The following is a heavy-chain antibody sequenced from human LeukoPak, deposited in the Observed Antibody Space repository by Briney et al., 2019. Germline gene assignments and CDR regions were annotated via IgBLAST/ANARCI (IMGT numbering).Heavy chain of an antibody. Sequence: PGGSLRLSCAASGFTVSSNYMSWVRQAPGKGLEWVSVIYSGGSTYYADSVKGRFTISRDNSKNTLYLQMNSLRAEDTAVYYCARERLDDSSGPNFDYWGQGTLVTVSS. D-gene: IGHD3-22*01. CDR1: GFTVSSNY. CDR3: ARERLDDSSGPNFDY. J-gene: IGHJ4*02. CDR2: IYSGGST. V-gene: IGHV3-53*01.